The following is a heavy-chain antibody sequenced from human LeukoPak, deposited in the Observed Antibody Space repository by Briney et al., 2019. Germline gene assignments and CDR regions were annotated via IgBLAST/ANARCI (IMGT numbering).Heavy chain of an antibody. D-gene: IGHD6-19*01. CDR3: ARDRGAVAVPDAFDI. CDR2: IYYSGST. CDR1: GGSLSGYY. Sequence: SETLSLTCAVYGGSLSGYYWSWIRQPPGKGLEWIGYIYYSGSTNYNPSLKSRVTISVDTSKNQFSLKLSSVTAADTAVYYCARDRGAVAVPDAFDIWGQGTMVTVSS. J-gene: IGHJ3*02. V-gene: IGHV4-59*01.